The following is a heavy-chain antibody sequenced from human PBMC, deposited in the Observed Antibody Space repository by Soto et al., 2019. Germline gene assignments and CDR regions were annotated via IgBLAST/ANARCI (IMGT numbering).Heavy chain of an antibody. J-gene: IGHJ6*03. D-gene: IGHD2-15*01. V-gene: IGHV3-23*01. CDR2: ISGSGGST. Sequence: EVQLLESGGGLVQPGGSLRLSCAASGFTFSSYAMSWVRQAPGKGLEWVSAISGSGGSTYNADSVKGRFTISRDNSKNTLDLQMNSLRAEDTAVYYCALREMGCSGGSCFSLHYSDYYMDVWGKGTTVTVSS. CDR1: GFTFSSYA. CDR3: ALREMGCSGGSCFSLHYSDYYMDV.